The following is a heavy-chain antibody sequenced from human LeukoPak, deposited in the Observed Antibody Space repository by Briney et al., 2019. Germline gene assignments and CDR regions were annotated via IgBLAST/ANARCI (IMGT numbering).Heavy chain of an antibody. CDR2: IYYSGST. CDR3: ARGVGREMATFEFDY. Sequence: NPSQTLSLTCTVSGGSISSGSYYWSWIRQPPGKGLEWIGYIYYSGSTNYNPSLKSRVTISVDTSKNQFSLKLSSVTAADTAVYYCARGVGREMATFEFDYWGQGTLVTVSS. CDR1: GGSISSGSYY. J-gene: IGHJ4*02. V-gene: IGHV4-61*01. D-gene: IGHD5-24*01.